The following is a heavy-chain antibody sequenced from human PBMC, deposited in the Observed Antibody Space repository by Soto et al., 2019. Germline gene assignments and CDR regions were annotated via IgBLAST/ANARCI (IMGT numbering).Heavy chain of an antibody. CDR1: GFTFSSYG. Sequence: GESLKISCAASGFTFSSYGMHWVRQAPGKGLEWVAVISYDGSNKYYADSVKGRFTISRDNSKNTLYLQMNSLRAEDTAVYYCAKDQEQGGDCSDYWGQGTLVTVSS. V-gene: IGHV3-30*18. D-gene: IGHD2-21*02. CDR2: ISYDGSNK. CDR3: AKDQEQGGDCSDY. J-gene: IGHJ4*02.